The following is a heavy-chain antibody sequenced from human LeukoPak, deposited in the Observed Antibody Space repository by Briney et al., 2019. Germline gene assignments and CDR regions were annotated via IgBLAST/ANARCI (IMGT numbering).Heavy chain of an antibody. CDR1: GGSFSGYY. Sequence: SETLSLTCAVYGGSFSGYYWSWIRQPPGKGLEWIGEINHSGSTNYNPSLKSRVTISVDTSKNQFSLKLSSVTAADTAVYYCARGFFTPKRRSYYYDSSDYYYGFLVWGQGTLVTVSS. J-gene: IGHJ4*02. D-gene: IGHD3-22*01. CDR2: INHSGST. V-gene: IGHV4-34*01. CDR3: ARGFFTPKRRSYYYDSSDYYYGFLV.